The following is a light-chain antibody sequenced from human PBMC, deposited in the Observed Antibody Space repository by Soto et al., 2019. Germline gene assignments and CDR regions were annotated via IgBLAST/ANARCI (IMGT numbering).Light chain of an antibody. V-gene: IGKV1-27*01. CDR3: QKYNSASVLT. CDR2: AAS. J-gene: IGKJ4*01. Sequence: DIQMTLSPSSLSASVGDRVTITCRASQGISNYLAWYQQKPGQVPKLLIYAASTLQSGVPSRFSGSGSGTDFTLTISSLQPEDVATYYCQKYNSASVLTFGGGTKVDI. CDR1: QGISNY.